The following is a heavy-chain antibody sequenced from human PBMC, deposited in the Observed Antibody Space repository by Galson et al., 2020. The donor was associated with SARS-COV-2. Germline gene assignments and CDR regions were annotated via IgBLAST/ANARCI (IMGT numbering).Heavy chain of an antibody. V-gene: IGHV4-38-2*02. J-gene: IGHJ4*02. CDR2: IYHSGSP. Sequence: SETLSLTCTVSGYSISSGYYWGWIRQPPGTGLAWIGSIYHSGSPYYNPSLKRRVPISVHTSKNQFSLKLSSVTAADTAVYYCARDLHPTRITIFGVVIGFNFDYWGQGTLVTVSS. D-gene: IGHD3-3*01. CDR1: GYSISSGYY. CDR3: ARDLHPTRITIFGVVIGFNFDY.